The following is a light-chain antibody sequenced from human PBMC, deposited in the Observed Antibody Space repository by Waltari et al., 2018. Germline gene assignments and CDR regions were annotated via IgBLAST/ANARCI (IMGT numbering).Light chain of an antibody. Sequence: DIVMTQSPDSLAVSLGERATINCKSSQTILHNPNNNYYLAWYQQKPGQPPKLLIYWASTRESGVPDRFIGSGSGTDFTLTISSLQAEDVAVYYCQQYDSPPWTFGQGTKVEI. CDR1: QTILHNPNNNYY. J-gene: IGKJ1*01. CDR3: QQYDSPPWT. CDR2: WAS. V-gene: IGKV4-1*01.